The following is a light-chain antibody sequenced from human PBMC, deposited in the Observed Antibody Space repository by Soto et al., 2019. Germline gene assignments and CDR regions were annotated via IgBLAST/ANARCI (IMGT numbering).Light chain of an antibody. V-gene: IGLV7-46*01. Sequence: QSVVTQEPSLTVSPGGTVTLTCGSSTGAVTSGHYPYWFQQMPGQAPRTLIYDTSNKHSWTPARFSGSLLGGKAALTLSGAQPEDEAEYYCLHSYGGGRTVFGGGTKLTVL. CDR3: LHSYGGGRTV. CDR2: DTS. J-gene: IGLJ2*01. CDR1: TGAVTSGHY.